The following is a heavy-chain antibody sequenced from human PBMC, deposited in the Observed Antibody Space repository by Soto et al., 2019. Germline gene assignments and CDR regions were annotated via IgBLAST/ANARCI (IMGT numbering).Heavy chain of an antibody. CDR1: GFTVSNNH. V-gene: IGHV3-53*01. Sequence: VQLVESGGGLIQPGGSLRLSCAASGFTVSNNHMTWVRQAAGKGLELVSFVHGGGSTSYADSVKGRFTISRDNSKNILYLQMDSLRAEDTAIYYCAGRLTTAASLDYWGRGTLVTVSS. CDR2: VHGGGST. J-gene: IGHJ4*02. CDR3: AGRLTTAASLDY. D-gene: IGHD3-16*01.